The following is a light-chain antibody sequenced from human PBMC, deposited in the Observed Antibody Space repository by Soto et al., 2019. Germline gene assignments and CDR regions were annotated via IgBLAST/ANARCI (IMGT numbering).Light chain of an antibody. CDR3: QQYASSWT. CDR2: DVS. CDR1: QSVPSNF. Sequence: EIVLTQSPGTLSLSPGERATLYCRASQSVPSNFLAWYQQRPGQAPTLLIYDVSRRAAGIPDRFSGSGSGTDFTLTISRLEPEDFAVYYRQQYASSWTFGQGTKVEIK. J-gene: IGKJ1*01. V-gene: IGKV3-20*01.